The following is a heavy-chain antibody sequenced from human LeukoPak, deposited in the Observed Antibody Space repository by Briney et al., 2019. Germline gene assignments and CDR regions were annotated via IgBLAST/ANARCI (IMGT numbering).Heavy chain of an antibody. Sequence: TGGSLRLSCAASGFTLSSYGIHWVRQAPGKGLEWVAVIWSDGSTKYYADSVKGRFTISRDDSKNTLYFQMNSLRAEDTAVYYCARYSSGWYQSAFDIWGQGTMVTVSS. J-gene: IGHJ3*02. V-gene: IGHV3-33*01. D-gene: IGHD6-19*01. CDR2: IWSDGSTK. CDR1: GFTLSSYG. CDR3: ARYSSGWYQSAFDI.